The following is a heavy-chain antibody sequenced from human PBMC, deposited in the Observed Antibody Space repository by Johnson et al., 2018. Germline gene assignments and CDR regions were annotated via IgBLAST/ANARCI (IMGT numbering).Heavy chain of an antibody. J-gene: IGHJ1*01. CDR2: ISGSSGST. V-gene: IGHV3-23*01. D-gene: IGHD6-13*01. CDR1: GFTFSSYA. Sequence: VQLQESGGGLIQXGGSLRLSCAASGFTFSSYAMNWVRQAPGKGLEWVSAISGSSGSTYYADSVKGRFTIPRDNSKNTLYLQMNSLRAEDTAVYYWEKDAGAGISAGGFQHWGQGTLVTVSS. CDR3: EKDAGAGISAGGFQH.